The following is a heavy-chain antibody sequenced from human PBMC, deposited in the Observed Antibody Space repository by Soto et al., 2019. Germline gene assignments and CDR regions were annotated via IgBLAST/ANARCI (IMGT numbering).Heavy chain of an antibody. Sequence: GESLTISFNGSGFSFTNYWISWVRQMPGKGLEWMGNIDPVDSYANYSPSFQGHVTFSVDTSISTAYLQWSSLKASDTAMYFCERIESIERNRFDNWVHGTPGTVS. V-gene: IGHV5-10-1*01. J-gene: IGHJ5*01. D-gene: IGHD1-1*01. CDR2: IDPVDSYA. CDR3: ERIESIERNRFDN. CDR1: GFSFTNYW.